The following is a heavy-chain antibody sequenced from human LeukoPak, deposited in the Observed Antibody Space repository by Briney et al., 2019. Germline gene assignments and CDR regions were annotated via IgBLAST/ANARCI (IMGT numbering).Heavy chain of an antibody. CDR2: ISHSGIT. CDR3: ARDPPADGHNSPNVLFFDL. J-gene: IGHJ2*01. V-gene: IGHV4-34*01. D-gene: IGHD5-24*01. CDR1: GASLSDSY. Sequence: SETLSLTCAVHGASLSDSYWSWIRQPPGKGLEWIGEISHSGITKYNPSLESRVAISMDTSESSFSLKVTSVTAADTAMYYCARDPPADGHNSPNVLFFDLWGRGTLVTVSS.